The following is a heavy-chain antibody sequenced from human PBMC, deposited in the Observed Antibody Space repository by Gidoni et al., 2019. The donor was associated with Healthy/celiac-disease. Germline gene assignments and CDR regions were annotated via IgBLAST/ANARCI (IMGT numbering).Heavy chain of an antibody. CDR3: AKDELLWFREPLFCFDY. J-gene: IGHJ4*02. Sequence: EVQLLESGGGLVQPGGSLRLSCAASGFTFSSYAMSWVRQAPGKGLEWVSAISGSGGSTYYADSVKGRFTISRDNSKNTLYLQMNSLRAEDTAVYYCAKDELLWFREPLFCFDYWGQGTLVTVSS. V-gene: IGHV3-23*01. CDR1: GFTFSSYA. D-gene: IGHD3-10*01. CDR2: ISGSGGST.